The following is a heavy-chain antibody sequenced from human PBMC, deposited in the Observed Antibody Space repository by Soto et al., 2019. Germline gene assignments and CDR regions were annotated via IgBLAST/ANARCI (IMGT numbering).Heavy chain of an antibody. CDR3: ARDRSWAFDY. V-gene: IGHV3-48*01. CDR1: GFPFSSYS. D-gene: IGHD1-26*01. Sequence: EVHLVESGGGWVQPGGSLRLSCFVSGFPFSSYSMNWVRQAPGRGLEWISYITDSSSNVYYADSVKGRFTISRDNAKSSLFLQMNGLRAEDTAVYYCARDRSWAFDYWGQGTLVTVSS. J-gene: IGHJ4*02. CDR2: ITDSSSNV.